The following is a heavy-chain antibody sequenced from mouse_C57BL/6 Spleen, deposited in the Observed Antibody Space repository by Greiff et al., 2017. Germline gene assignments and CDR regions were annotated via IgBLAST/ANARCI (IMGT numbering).Heavy chain of an antibody. CDR1: GYTFTSYW. D-gene: IGHD3-2*02. Sequence: QVQLQQPGAELVRPGSSVKLSCKASGYTFTSYWMHWVKQRPIQGLEWIGNIDPSDSETHYNQKFKDKATLTVDKSSSTAYMQLSSLTSEDSAVYYCASGGAAQAFAYWGQGTLVTVSA. J-gene: IGHJ3*01. CDR2: IDPSDSET. CDR3: ASGGAAQAFAY. V-gene: IGHV1-52*01.